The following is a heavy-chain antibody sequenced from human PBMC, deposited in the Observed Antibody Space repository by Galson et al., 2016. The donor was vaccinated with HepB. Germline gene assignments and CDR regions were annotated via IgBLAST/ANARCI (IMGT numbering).Heavy chain of an antibody. V-gene: IGHV3-7*03. D-gene: IGHD5-18*01. CDR1: GFTFISYW. CDR2: IDQYGGEK. CDR3: TRDKRLWLL. J-gene: IGHJ4*02. Sequence: SLRLSCAASGFTFISYWMSWVRQAPGKGLEWVASIDQYGGEKYYGDSVEGRFTISRDNAKNSLYLEMNSLRAEDTAVYSCTRDKRLWLLWGQGTLVSVSS.